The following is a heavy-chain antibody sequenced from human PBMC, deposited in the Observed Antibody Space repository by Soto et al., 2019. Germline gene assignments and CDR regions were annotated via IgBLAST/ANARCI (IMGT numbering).Heavy chain of an antibody. Sequence: ASVKVSCKASGYTFTRYGIIWVRQAPGQGLEWMGWISGYNGDTNHAQKFQGRVSMTIDTSTGTAYMELRSLTSDDTAVYYCAKNGQPPYYYYGLDVWGQGILVTVSS. J-gene: IGHJ6*02. CDR2: ISGYNGDT. D-gene: IGHD2-8*01. CDR1: GYTFTRYG. CDR3: AKNGQPPYYYYGLDV. V-gene: IGHV1-18*01.